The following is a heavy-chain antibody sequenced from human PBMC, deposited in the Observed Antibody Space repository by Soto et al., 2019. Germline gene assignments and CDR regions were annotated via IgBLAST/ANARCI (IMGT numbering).Heavy chain of an antibody. CDR2: IYYSGST. D-gene: IGHD3-22*01. V-gene: IGHV4-39*01. Sequence: SETLSLTCTVSGGSISSSSCYLGWIRQPPGKGLEWIVRIYYSGSTYYNPSLKSRVTISVDTSKNQFSLKLSSVTAADTAVYYCARRTPYYYDFDYWGQGTLVTVSS. CDR1: GGSISSSSCY. CDR3: ARRTPYYYDFDY. J-gene: IGHJ4*02.